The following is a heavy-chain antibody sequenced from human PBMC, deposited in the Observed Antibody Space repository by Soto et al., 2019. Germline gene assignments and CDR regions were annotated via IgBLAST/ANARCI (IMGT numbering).Heavy chain of an antibody. Sequence: SVKVSCKASGGTFSSYAISWARQAPGQGLEWMGGIIPIFGTANYAQKFQGRVTITADESTSTAYMELSSLRSEDTAVYYCARDQNDSSGYYAAYYYYGMDVWGQGTTVTVSS. CDR2: IIPIFGTA. J-gene: IGHJ6*02. D-gene: IGHD3-22*01. CDR1: GGTFSSYA. CDR3: ARDQNDSSGYYAAYYYYGMDV. V-gene: IGHV1-69*13.